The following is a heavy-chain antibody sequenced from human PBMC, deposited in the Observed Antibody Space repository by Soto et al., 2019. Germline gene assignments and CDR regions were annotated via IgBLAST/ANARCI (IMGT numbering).Heavy chain of an antibody. Sequence: SETLSLTCAVYGGSFRGYYWSWIRQPPGRGLEWIGEVNHLGSTNYNPSLKSRVTISVDTSKNQFSLKLSSVTAADTAVFYCARGAGVPLQPRFDSWGHGTLVT. CDR3: ARGAGVPLQPRFDS. CDR1: GGSFRGYY. D-gene: IGHD1-1*01. J-gene: IGHJ5*01. CDR2: VNHLGST. V-gene: IGHV4-34*01.